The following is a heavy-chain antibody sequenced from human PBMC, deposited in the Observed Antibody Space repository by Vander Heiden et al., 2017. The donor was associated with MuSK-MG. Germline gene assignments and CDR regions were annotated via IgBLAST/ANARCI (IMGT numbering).Heavy chain of an antibody. Sequence: QVQLVESGGGVVQPGRSLRLSCAASGFTFSSYAMHWVRQAPGKGLGGVAVISYDGSNKYYADSVKGRFTISRDNSKNTLYLQMNSLRAEDTAVYYCARDQMVVVPAAIRGAFDYWGQGTLGTVAS. CDR2: ISYDGSNK. D-gene: IGHD2-2*02. CDR3: ARDQMVVVPAAIRGAFDY. CDR1: GFTFSSYA. J-gene: IGHJ4*02. V-gene: IGHV3-30-3*01.